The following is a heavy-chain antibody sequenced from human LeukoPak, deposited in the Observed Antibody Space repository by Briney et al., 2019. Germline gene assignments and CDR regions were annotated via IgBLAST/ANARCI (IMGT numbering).Heavy chain of an antibody. CDR2: IYYSGST. D-gene: IGHD2-15*01. V-gene: IGHV4-30-4*08. CDR1: GGSISSGGYY. J-gene: IGHJ6*02. CDR3: ARDRGYYYYYYGMDV. Sequence: SQTLSLTCTVSGGSISSGGYYWSWIRQPPGKGLEWIGYIYYSGSTYYNPSLKSRVTISVDTSKNQFSLKLSSVTAADTAVYYCARDRGYYYYYYGMDVWGQGTTVTVSS.